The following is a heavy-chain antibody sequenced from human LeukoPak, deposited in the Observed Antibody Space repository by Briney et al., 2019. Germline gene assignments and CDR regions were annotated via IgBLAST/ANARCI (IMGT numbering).Heavy chain of an antibody. D-gene: IGHD1-1*01. CDR2: INPSGGST. J-gene: IGHJ6*02. V-gene: IGHV1-46*01. CDR3: ARGGTNWNYHHYYGMDV. Sequence: ASVKVSCKASGYTFTSYYMHWVRQAPGQGLEWMGLINPSGGSTSYAQKFQGRVTITADESTSTAYMELSSLRSEDTAVYYCARGGTNWNYHHYYGMDVWGQGTTVTVSS. CDR1: GYTFTSYY.